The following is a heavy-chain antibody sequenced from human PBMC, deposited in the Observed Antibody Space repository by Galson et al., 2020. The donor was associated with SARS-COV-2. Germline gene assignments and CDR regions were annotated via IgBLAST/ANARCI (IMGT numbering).Heavy chain of an antibody. CDR1: GGSITSGDYY. D-gene: IGHD7-27*01. Sequence: SETLSLTCTVSGGSITSGDYYWSWVRHPPGTGLEWIGHIFYSGTTNYNPSHESRVLISVDTSKNPFSLELTSVTAADTAGYYWARASNWGAGVNWFDPWGQGTLVTVSS. J-gene: IGHJ5*02. CDR2: IFYSGTT. CDR3: ARASNWGAGVNWFDP. V-gene: IGHV4-30-4*01.